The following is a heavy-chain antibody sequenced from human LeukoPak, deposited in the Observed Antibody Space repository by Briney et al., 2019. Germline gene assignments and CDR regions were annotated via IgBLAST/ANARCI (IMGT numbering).Heavy chain of an antibody. V-gene: IGHV5-51*01. CDR2: VYPSDSDT. Sequence: GDSLKISCVTSAYSFTSYWIACVRRLPGEGLVWLGIVYPSDSDTRYSPSFQGQVTISVDKSSKTVYLQWSSLKASDTVLYYCARPGDMYLAGHFQYWGQGTLLTVSS. CDR3: ARPGDMYLAGHFQY. CDR1: AYSFTSYW. J-gene: IGHJ1*01. D-gene: IGHD7-27*01.